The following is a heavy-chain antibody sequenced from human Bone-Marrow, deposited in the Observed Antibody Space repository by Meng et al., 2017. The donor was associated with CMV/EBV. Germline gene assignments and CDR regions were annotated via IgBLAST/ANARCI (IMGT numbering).Heavy chain of an antibody. V-gene: IGHV4-61*01. CDR1: SGSVSSGSYY. J-gene: IGHJ4*02. CDR2: IYYSGST. CDR3: AREPRDSRVTQGTY. D-gene: IGHD3-22*01. Sequence: SETLSLTCTVSSGSVSSGSYYWSWIRQPPGKGLEWIGYIYYSGSTNYNPSLKSRVTISVDTSKNQFSLKLSSVTAADTAVYYCAREPRDSRVTQGTYWGQGTLVTVSS.